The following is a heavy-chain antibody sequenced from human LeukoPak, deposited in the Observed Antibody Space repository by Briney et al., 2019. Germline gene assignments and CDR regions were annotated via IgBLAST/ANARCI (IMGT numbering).Heavy chain of an antibody. D-gene: IGHD2-2*03. CDR1: GFTFSSYE. V-gene: IGHV3-48*03. Sequence: GALRLSCAASGFTFSSYEMNWVRQAPGKGLAWVSYISSSGSTIYYADPVKGRFTISRDNAKNSLYLQMNSLRAEDTAVYYCARDGYCSSTSCRQYYYGMDVWGKGTTVTVSS. CDR2: ISSSGSTI. J-gene: IGHJ6*04. CDR3: ARDGYCSSTSCRQYYYGMDV.